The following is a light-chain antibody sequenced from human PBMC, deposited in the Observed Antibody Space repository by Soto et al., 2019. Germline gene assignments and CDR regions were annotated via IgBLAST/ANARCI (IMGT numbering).Light chain of an antibody. V-gene: IGLV1-47*01. J-gene: IGLJ1*01. CDR2: KNY. CDR3: VSWDDSLSGYV. CDR1: SSNIGRDF. Sequence: QSVLTQAPSASGTPGQRVIISCSGSSSNIGRDFVSWYQQLPGMAPKLLIYKNYQRPSGVPDRFSASKSGTSASLAISGLRSEDAADYYCVSWDDSLSGYVFGTGTQLTVL.